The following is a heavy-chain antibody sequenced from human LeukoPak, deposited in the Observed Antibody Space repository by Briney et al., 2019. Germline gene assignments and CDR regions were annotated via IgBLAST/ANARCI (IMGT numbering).Heavy chain of an antibody. CDR2: ITSDGGTS. CDR1: GFIFSSSA. J-gene: IGHJ4*01. V-gene: IGHV3-64D*06. D-gene: IGHD3-10*01. Sequence: PGGSLSLSCSASGFIFSSSAMHWVRQAPGNGLEYVSSITSDGGTSYYADSVRGRFTVSRDNSKDTLYLQMTSLRPEDTAVYYCVKDLAGSGDYWAHGTLVTVSS. CDR3: VKDLAGSGDY.